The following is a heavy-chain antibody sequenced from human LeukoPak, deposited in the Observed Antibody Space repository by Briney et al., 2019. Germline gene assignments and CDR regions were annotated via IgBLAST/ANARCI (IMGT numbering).Heavy chain of an antibody. CDR3: AKDLHNWNSVGVH. Sequence: GGSLRLSCAASGFTFISYAMRWVRQAPGKGLELVAFISGSGRTTYYADSVNGQFTISRDNSKNKVDLQMESLRAEDTAVYYCAKDLHNWNSVGVHWGQGTLVTVSS. J-gene: IGHJ4*02. D-gene: IGHD1-1*01. CDR2: ISGSGRTT. CDR1: GFTFISYA. V-gene: IGHV3-23*01.